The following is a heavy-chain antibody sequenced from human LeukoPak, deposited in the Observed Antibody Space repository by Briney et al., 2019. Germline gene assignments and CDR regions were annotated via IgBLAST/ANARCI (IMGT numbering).Heavy chain of an antibody. J-gene: IGHJ4*02. CDR3: ARSSLYGSGSYHNDY. V-gene: IGHV1-2*06. CDR2: INPNSGGT. D-gene: IGHD3-10*01. Sequence: GASVKVSCKASGYTFTGYYMHWVRQAPGQGLEWMGRINPNSGGTNYAQKFQGRVTMTRDTSISTAYMKLSRLRSDDTAVYYCARSSLYGSGSYHNDYWGQGTLVTVSS. CDR1: GYTFTGYY.